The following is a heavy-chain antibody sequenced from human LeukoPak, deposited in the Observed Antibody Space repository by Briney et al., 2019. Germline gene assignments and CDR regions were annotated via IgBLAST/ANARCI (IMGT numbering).Heavy chain of an antibody. CDR1: GGSISSSSHY. CDR3: ARVLAGLTTRGGFDY. Sequence: SETLSLTCTVSGGSISSSSHYWGWIRQPPGKGLEWIGNIYYSGSTYYKSSLKSRVTISVDTSKNQFSLKLSSVTAADTAVYYCARVLAGLTTRGGFDYWGQGTLVTVSS. D-gene: IGHD1-14*01. J-gene: IGHJ4*02. CDR2: IYYSGST. V-gene: IGHV4-39*07.